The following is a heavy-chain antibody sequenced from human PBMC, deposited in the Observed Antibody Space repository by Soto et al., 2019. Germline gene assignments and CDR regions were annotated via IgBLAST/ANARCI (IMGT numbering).Heavy chain of an antibody. J-gene: IGHJ4*02. V-gene: IGHV3-15*01. CDR2: IKSKTDGGTT. D-gene: IGHD1-26*01. CDR3: TTASGSYYADY. CDR1: GFTFSNAW. Sequence: EVQLVESGGGLVKPGGSLRLSCAASGFTFSNAWMSWVRQAPGKGLEWVGRIKSKTDGGTTDYAAPVKGRFTISRDDSKNTLYLQINSLKTEDTAVYYCTTASGSYYADYWGQGTLVTVSS.